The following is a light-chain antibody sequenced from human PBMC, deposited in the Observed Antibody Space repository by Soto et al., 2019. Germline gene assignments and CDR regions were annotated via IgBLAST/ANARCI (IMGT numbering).Light chain of an antibody. V-gene: IGLV2-8*01. J-gene: IGLJ3*02. CDR1: SSDVGGYNY. CDR3: SSYAGGNRWV. CDR2: EVT. Sequence: QSALTQPPSASGSPGQSVTISCTGTSSDVGGYNYVSWYQQHPGKAPKLMLYEVTKRPSGVPDGFPGYTSGNPASLTVSVLLTEDEAGYYCSSYAGGNRWVFGGGTKLTV.